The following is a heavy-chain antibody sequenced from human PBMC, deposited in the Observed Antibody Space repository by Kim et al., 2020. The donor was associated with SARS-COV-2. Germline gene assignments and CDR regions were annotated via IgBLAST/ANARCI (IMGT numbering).Heavy chain of an antibody. J-gene: IGHJ4*02. CDR1: GDTFSSYA. V-gene: IGHV1-69*13. CDR2: IIPIFGTA. Sequence: SVKVSCKASGDTFSSYAISWVRQAPGQGLEWMGGIIPIFGTANYAQKFQGRVTITADESTSTAYMELSSLRSEDTAVYYCARGGGYSYGPFDYWGQGTLVTVSS. CDR3: ARGGGYSYGPFDY. D-gene: IGHD5-18*01.